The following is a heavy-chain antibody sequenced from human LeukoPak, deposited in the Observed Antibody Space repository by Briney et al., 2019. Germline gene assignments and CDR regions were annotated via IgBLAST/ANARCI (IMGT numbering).Heavy chain of an antibody. J-gene: IGHJ4*02. CDR2: IIPIFGTA. V-gene: IGHV1-69*13. CDR3: ARGRPAIAAAGTHLGY. D-gene: IGHD6-13*01. Sequence: SVKVSCKASGGTFSSYAISWVRQAPGQGLEWMGGIIPIFGTASYAQKFQGRVTITADESTSTAYMELSSLRSEDTAVYYCARGRPAIAAAGTHLGYWGQGTLVTVSS. CDR1: GGTFSSYA.